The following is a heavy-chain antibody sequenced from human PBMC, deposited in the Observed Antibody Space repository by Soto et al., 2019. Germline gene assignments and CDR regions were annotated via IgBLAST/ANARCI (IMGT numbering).Heavy chain of an antibody. CDR3: ARDESDDYALRY. Sequence: PSETLSLTFAVSGGSISIGGYSWNLIRQPPGKGLEWIGYIYNSGRKYYSTYLKSRVNISVDGSKNQFFLKLSSVTAADTAVYYCARDESDDYALRYWGQGALVTVSS. V-gene: IGHV4-30-2*01. CDR2: IYNSGRK. CDR1: GGSISIGGYS. D-gene: IGHD4-17*01. J-gene: IGHJ4*02.